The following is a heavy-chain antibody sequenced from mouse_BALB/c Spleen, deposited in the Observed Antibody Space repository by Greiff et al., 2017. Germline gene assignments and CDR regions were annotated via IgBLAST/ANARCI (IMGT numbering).Heavy chain of an antibody. D-gene: IGHD2-4*01. Sequence: DVMLVESGGGLVKPGGSLKLSCAASGFTFSSYAMSWVRQTPEKRLEWVASISSGGSTYYPDSVKGRFTISRDNARNILYLQMSSLRSEDTAMYYCARGLMITTSYAMDYWGQGTSVTVSS. J-gene: IGHJ4*01. CDR2: ISSGGST. CDR1: GFTFSSYA. V-gene: IGHV5-6-5*01. CDR3: ARGLMITTSYAMDY.